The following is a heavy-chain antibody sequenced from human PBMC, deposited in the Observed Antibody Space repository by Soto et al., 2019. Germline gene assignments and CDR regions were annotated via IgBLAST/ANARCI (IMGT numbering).Heavy chain of an antibody. CDR3: AKGNLEGLDF. D-gene: IGHD1-1*01. J-gene: IGHJ4*02. CDR2: IYSGGDI. Sequence: ELQVVESGGGLIHPGGSLSLSCGASGFTVNSNYMSRVRQAPGKGLEWVSVIYSGGDIYYADSVKGRFTISRDDSKNTVYLQMNSLRADDAAIYYCAKGNLEGLDFWGQGTLVSVSS. V-gene: IGHV3-53*01. CDR1: GFTVNSNY.